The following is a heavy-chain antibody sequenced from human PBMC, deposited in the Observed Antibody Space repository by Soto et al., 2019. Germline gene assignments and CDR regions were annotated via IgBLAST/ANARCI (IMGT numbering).Heavy chain of an antibody. V-gene: IGHV1-69*12. J-gene: IGHJ4*02. CDR1: GGTFSSDS. CDR2: IIPMFDTP. CDR3: ARSGGLDRDFNY. D-gene: IGHD2-15*01. Sequence: QVQLVQSGAEVKKPGSSVKVSCKASGGTFSSDSFSWVRQAPGQGLEWMGGIIPMFDTPIYAQKFQDRVTXXAXEYTSTAYMQLSSLRSGDTAVYYCARSGGLDRDFNYWGQGSLVTVSS.